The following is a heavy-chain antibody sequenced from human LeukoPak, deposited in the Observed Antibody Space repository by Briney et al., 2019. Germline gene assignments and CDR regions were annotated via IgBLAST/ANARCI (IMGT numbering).Heavy chain of an antibody. J-gene: IGHJ4*02. V-gene: IGHV3-64D*06. CDR2: ISSNGGST. D-gene: IGHD6-19*01. CDR1: GVTVSSYA. CDR3: VKDLEQWLGDLDY. Sequence: GGSLRLSCSASGVTVSSYAMYWVRQARGKGLEYVSAISSNGGSTYYADAVKGRFTISRDNSKNTLYLQMSSLRAEDTAVYYCVKDLEQWLGDLDYWGQGTLVTVSS.